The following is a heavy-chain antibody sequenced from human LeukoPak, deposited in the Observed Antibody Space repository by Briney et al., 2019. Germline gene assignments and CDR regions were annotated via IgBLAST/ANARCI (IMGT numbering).Heavy chain of an antibody. J-gene: IGHJ4*02. V-gene: IGHV3-30*03. CDR2: ISYDGSDK. CDR1: GFTFSNDG. Sequence: GGSLRLSCAASGFTFSNDGMHWVRQAPGRGLEWVALISYDGSDKHYADSVKGRFTVSRDNSKNTLYLQMNSLNRDDTAVYYCVGVGGYDSSGFLDYWGQGTLVTVSS. CDR3: VGVGGYDSSGFLDY. D-gene: IGHD3-22*01.